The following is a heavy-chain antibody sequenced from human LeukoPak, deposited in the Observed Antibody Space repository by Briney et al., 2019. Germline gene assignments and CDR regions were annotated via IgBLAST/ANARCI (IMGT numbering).Heavy chain of an antibody. Sequence: SVKVSCKASGFTFTSSAMQWVRQARGRRLEGIGWIVVGSGNTNYAQKFQERVTITRDTSTSTAYMELSSLRSEDTAVYYCAADAGHMVPEADAFDIWGQGPMVTVSS. CDR3: AADAGHMVPEADAFDI. V-gene: IGHV1-58*02. CDR2: IVVGSGNT. CDR1: GFTFTSSA. D-gene: IGHD3-10*01. J-gene: IGHJ3*02.